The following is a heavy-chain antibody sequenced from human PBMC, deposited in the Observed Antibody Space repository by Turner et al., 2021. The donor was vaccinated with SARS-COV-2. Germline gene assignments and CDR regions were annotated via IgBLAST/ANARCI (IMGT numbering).Heavy chain of an antibody. J-gene: IGHJ4*02. D-gene: IGHD4-4*01. CDR2: ISCDGNNK. V-gene: IGHV3-30*18. CDR1: GFTFSSYG. Sequence: QVQLVESGGGVVQPGRSLRLSCAASGFTFSSYGMHWVRQAPGKGLEWVAVISCDGNNKYYADSVKGRFTISRDNSKNTLYLQMNSLRAEDTAVYYCAKQLGLYSNPMYYFDYWGQGTLVTVSS. CDR3: AKQLGLYSNPMYYFDY.